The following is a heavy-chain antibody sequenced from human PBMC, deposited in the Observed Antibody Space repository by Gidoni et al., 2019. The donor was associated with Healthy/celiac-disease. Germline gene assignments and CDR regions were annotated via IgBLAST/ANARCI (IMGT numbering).Heavy chain of an antibody. CDR2: ISAYNGNT. V-gene: IGHV1-18*04. CDR1: GYTFTSYG. CDR3: ARQTDITIFGVVDNWFDP. Sequence: QVQLVQSGAEVKKPGASVKVSCKASGYTFTSYGISWVRQAPGQGLEWMGWISAYNGNTNYAQKLQGRVTMTTDTSTSTAYMELRSLRSDDTAVYYCARQTDITIFGVVDNWFDPWGQGTLVTVPS. D-gene: IGHD3-3*01. J-gene: IGHJ5*02.